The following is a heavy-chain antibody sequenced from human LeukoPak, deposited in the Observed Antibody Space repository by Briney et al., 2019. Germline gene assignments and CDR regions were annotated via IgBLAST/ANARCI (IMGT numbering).Heavy chain of an antibody. CDR3: ARDTLADRDDYAFDI. CDR2: IIPILGIA. CDR1: GGTFSSYA. D-gene: IGHD1-1*01. J-gene: IGHJ3*02. V-gene: IGHV1-69*04. Sequence: SVKVSCKASGGTFSSYAISWVRQAPGQGLEWMGRIIPILGIANYAQKFQGRVTITADKSTSTAYMELSSLRSEDTAVYYCARDTLADRDDYAFDIWGQGTMVTVSS.